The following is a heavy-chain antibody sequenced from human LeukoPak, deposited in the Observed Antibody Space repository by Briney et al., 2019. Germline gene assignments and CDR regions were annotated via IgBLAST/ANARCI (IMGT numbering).Heavy chain of an antibody. CDR1: GFTFSSYE. CDR3: AREITMIAK. D-gene: IGHD3-22*01. J-gene: IGHJ4*02. Sequence: GGSLRLSCAASGFTFSSYEMNWVRQAPGKGLEWVSYISSSGSTIYYADSVKGRFTISRDNAKNSLYLEMSSLRAEDTAVYYCAREITMIAKWGQGTLVTVSS. V-gene: IGHV3-48*03. CDR2: ISSSGSTI.